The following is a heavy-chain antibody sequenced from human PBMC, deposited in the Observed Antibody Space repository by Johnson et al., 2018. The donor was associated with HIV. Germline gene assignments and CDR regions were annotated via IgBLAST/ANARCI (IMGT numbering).Heavy chain of an antibody. J-gene: IGHJ3*02. CDR3: ARDQAGTTDDAFDI. CDR2: IKQDGSEK. CDR1: GFTFSSYW. V-gene: IGHV3-7*01. Sequence: MQLVESGGGLVQPGGSLRLSCAASGFTFSSYWMSWVRQAPGKGLEWVANIKQDGSEKYCVDSVTGRLTISRDNAKSSLCLQMNSLRAEDTAVYYCARDQAGTTDDAFDIWGQGTMVTVSS. D-gene: IGHD1-7*01.